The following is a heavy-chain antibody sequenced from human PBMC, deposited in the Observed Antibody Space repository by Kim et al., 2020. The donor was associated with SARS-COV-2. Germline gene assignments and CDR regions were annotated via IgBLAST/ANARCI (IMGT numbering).Heavy chain of an antibody. D-gene: IGHD6-19*01. J-gene: IGHJ3*02. Sequence: GGSLRLSCAASGFTFGRFTFGSFWMSWGRQAPGKGLEWVANIKQDGSQKYYVDSMQGRFTSSRDNAQNPLYLHVTSLRAEETAVYYCVRTVAGRVDAFD. CDR3: VRTVAGRVDAFD. CDR2: IKQDGSQK. V-gene: IGHV3-7*03. CDR1: GFTFGRFTFGSFW.